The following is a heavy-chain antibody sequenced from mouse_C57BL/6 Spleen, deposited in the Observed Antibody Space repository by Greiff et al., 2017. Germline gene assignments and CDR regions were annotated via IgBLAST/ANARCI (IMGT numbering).Heavy chain of an antibody. CDR2: IDPSDSDT. CDR3: TRRGVLTALVARCYFDV. D-gene: IGHD1-1*01. V-gene: IGHV1-52*01. Sequence: QVQLQQPGAELVRPGSSVKLSCKASGYTFTSYWMHWVKQRPIQGLEWIGNIDPSDSDTPYNQKFKDKATLTVDKSYSTAYMQHSSLTSEDSAVYYWTRRGVLTALVARCYFDVWGTGTTVTVSS. J-gene: IGHJ1*03. CDR1: GYTFTSYW.